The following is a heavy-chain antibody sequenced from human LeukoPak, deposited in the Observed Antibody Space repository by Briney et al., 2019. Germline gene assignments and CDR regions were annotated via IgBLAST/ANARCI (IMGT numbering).Heavy chain of an antibody. CDR3: AKRGVVIRVILVGFHKEAYYFDS. J-gene: IGHJ4*02. CDR2: ISGSGGGP. Sequence: GGPLRLPCAVSGIHLSNYGMGWVRQAPGKGLDWVAGISGSGGGPNYADSVKGRFTISRDNPKNTLYLQMNSLRAEDTAVYFCAKRGVVIRVILVGFHKEAYYFDSWGQGALVTVSS. D-gene: IGHD3-22*01. CDR1: GIHLSNYG. V-gene: IGHV3-23*01.